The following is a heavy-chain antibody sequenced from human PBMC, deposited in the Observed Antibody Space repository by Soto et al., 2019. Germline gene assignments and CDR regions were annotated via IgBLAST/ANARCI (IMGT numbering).Heavy chain of an antibody. CDR3: ARGRLVGCFDY. CDR1: GYTFTSYG. D-gene: IGHD2-8*02. V-gene: IGHV1-18*01. CDR2: ISAYNGNT. Sequence: QVQLVQSEAEVKKHGASVKVSCKASGYTFTSYGISWVRQDPGQGLEWMGWISAYNGNTNYAQKIQVRVTMTPDTSTSTAYMEQRSLRSDDTAADYCARGRLVGCFDYWGQGTLVTVAS. J-gene: IGHJ4*02.